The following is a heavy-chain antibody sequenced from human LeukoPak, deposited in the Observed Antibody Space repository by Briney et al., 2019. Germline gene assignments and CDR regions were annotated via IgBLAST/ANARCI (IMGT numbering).Heavy chain of an antibody. CDR2: IIPIFGTA. V-gene: IGHV1-69*13. D-gene: IGHD3-16*01. Sequence: GASVKVSCKASGGTFSGYAISWVRQAPGQGLEWMGGIIPIFGTANYAQKFQGRVTITADESTSTAYMELSSLRSEDTAVYYCASRSRTHYVRFDYWGQGTLVTVSS. J-gene: IGHJ4*02. CDR3: ASRSRTHYVRFDY. CDR1: GGTFSGYA.